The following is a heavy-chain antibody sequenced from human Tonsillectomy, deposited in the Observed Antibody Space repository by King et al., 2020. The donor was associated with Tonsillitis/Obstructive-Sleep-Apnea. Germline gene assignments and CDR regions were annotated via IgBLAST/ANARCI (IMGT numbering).Heavy chain of an antibody. CDR3: ARGGSDATPQEFDC. V-gene: IGHV4-34*01. CDR1: GGSFSGYY. J-gene: IGHJ4*02. D-gene: IGHD2-2*02. Sequence: VQLQQWGAGLLKPSETLSLTCAVYGGSFSGYYWSWIRQPPGKGLEWIGEINHSGSTNYNPSLKGRVTISVDTSKNQFSLRLSSVTAADTAVYYCARGGSDATPQEFDCWGQGTLVTVSS. CDR2: INHSGST.